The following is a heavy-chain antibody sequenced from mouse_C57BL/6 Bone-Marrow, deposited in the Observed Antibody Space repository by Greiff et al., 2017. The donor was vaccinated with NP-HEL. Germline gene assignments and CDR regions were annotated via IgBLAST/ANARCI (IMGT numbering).Heavy chain of an antibody. CDR3: ARSSHYYGSSYTFAY. CDR2: IYPRSGNT. V-gene: IGHV1-81*01. D-gene: IGHD1-1*01. J-gene: IGHJ3*01. Sequence: QVQLQQSGAELARPGASVKLSCKASGYTFTSYGISWVKQRTGQGLEWIGEIYPRSGNTYYNEKFKGKATLTADKSSSTAYRELRSLTSEDSAVYFCARSSHYYGSSYTFAYWGQGTLVTVSA. CDR1: GYTFTSYG.